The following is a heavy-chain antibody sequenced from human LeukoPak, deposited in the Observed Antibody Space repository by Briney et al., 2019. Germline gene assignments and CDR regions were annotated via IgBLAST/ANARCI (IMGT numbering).Heavy chain of an antibody. V-gene: IGHV4-38-2*02. CDR3: ARSPPGFGESHDYYYYMDV. Sequence: PSETLSLTCTVSGYSISSGYYWGWIRQPPGKGLEWIGSIYHSGSTYYNPSLKSRVTISVDTSKNQFSLKLSSVTAADTAVYYCARSPPGFGESHDYYYYMDVWGKGTTVTISS. J-gene: IGHJ6*03. CDR1: GYSISSGYY. CDR2: IYHSGST. D-gene: IGHD3-10*01.